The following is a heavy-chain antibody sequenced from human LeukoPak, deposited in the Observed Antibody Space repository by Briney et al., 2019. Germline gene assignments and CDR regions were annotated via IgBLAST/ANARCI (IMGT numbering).Heavy chain of an antibody. J-gene: IGHJ4*02. D-gene: IGHD6-19*01. CDR1: AATFSSYA. CDR3: GIDSASSSGWFDY. Sequence: SVTLSCKASAATFSSYAISWVRQAPGQGLEWMGRIIPIFGIANYAQKFQGRVKITADKSTRKGYMELGSLRAEDTAVYYCGIDSASSSGWFDYWGQGTLVSVSS. CDR2: IIPIFGIA. V-gene: IGHV1-69*04.